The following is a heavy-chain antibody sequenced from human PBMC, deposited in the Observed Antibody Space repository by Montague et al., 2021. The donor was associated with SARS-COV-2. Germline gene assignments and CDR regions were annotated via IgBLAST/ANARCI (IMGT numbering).Heavy chain of an antibody. CDR2: IYYSGST. CDR3: ARTTWLRGYFDL. V-gene: IGHV4-39*07. Sequence: SETLSLTCTVSGGSIRSSSYYWGWIRQPPGKGLECIGSIYYSGSTYYNPSLKSRVTISVDTSKNHFSLKLSSVTAADTAVYYCARTTWLRGYFDLWGRRTLVTVSS. CDR1: GGSIRSSSYY. D-gene: IGHD5-12*01. J-gene: IGHJ2*01.